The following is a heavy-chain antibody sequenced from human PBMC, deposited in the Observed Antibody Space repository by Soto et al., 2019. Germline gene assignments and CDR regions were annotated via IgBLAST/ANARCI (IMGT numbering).Heavy chain of an antibody. V-gene: IGHV1-69*02. D-gene: IGHD2-15*01. CDR3: ARGLSVYCSGGSCYGGNWFDP. CDR1: GGTFSSYT. CDR2: IIPILGIA. Sequence: WASVKVSCKASGGTFSSYTISWVRQAPGQGLEWMGRIIPILGIANYAQKFQGRVTITADKSTSTAYMELCSLRSEDTAVYYCARGLSVYCSGGSCYGGNWFDPWGQGTLVTVSS. J-gene: IGHJ5*02.